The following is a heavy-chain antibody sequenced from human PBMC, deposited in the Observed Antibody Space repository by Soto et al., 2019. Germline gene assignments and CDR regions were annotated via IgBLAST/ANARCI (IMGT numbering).Heavy chain of an antibody. CDR2: ISFDGSNK. Sequence: QMRLVESGGSVVQPGRSLRLTCVASGFTFSSYDMHWVRQAPGKGLEWVAFISFDGSNKFYADSVKGRFTVSRDLSNSSLYRQRVRLRPEELAMYYCTKWEEYPGDPFDVWGQGTGVTVSS. D-gene: IGHD1-26*01. V-gene: IGHV3-30*18. J-gene: IGHJ3*01. CDR1: GFTFSSYD. CDR3: TKWEEYPGDPFDV.